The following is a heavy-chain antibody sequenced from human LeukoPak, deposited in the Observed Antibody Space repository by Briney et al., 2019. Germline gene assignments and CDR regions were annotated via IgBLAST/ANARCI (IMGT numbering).Heavy chain of an antibody. J-gene: IGHJ4*02. Sequence: PSETLSLTCTVSGGSISSNYWSWIRQPPGKGLEWIGYIYYSGSTNYNPSLKSRVTISVDTSKNQFSLKLSSVTAADTAVYYCARGYSSSWYYFDYWGQGTLVTVSS. V-gene: IGHV4-59*08. CDR3: ARGYSSSWYYFDY. D-gene: IGHD6-13*01. CDR1: GGSISSNY. CDR2: IYYSGST.